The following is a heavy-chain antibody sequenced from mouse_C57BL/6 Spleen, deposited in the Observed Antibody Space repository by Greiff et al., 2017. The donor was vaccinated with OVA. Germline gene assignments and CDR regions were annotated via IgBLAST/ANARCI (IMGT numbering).Heavy chain of an antibody. Sequence: VQLQQSGAELVRPGASVTLSCKASGYTFTDYEMHWVKQTPVHGLEWIGAIDPETGGTAYNQKFKGKAILTADKSSSTAYMELRSLTSEDSAVYYCTREGVTTKDWFAYWGQGTLVTVSA. CDR2: IDPETGGT. CDR1: GYTFTDYE. J-gene: IGHJ3*01. D-gene: IGHD2-2*01. V-gene: IGHV1-15*01. CDR3: TREGVTTKDWFAY.